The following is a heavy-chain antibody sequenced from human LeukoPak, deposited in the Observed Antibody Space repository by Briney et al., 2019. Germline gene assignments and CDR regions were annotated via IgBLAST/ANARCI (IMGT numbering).Heavy chain of an antibody. D-gene: IGHD3-22*01. V-gene: IGHV3-30*02. Sequence: GGSLRLSCAASGFIFNRYGMHWVRQAPGKGLEWVAYIGHDGGNKYYADSVKGRFTISRDSSENTLYLQMNSLRAEDTAVYYCARDVRIVYYDRSPDYWGQGTLVTVSS. CDR2: IGHDGGNK. CDR1: GFIFNRYG. J-gene: IGHJ4*02. CDR3: ARDVRIVYYDRSPDY.